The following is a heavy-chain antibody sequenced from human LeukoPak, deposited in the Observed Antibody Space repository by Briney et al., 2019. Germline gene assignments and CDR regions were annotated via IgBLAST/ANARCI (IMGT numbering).Heavy chain of an antibody. CDR2: ISSSSSTI. CDR3: ARDAPPYSGSYEDAFDI. D-gene: IGHD1-26*01. CDR1: GFTFSSHG. J-gene: IGHJ3*02. V-gene: IGHV3-48*04. Sequence: PGGSLRLSCAASGFTFSSHGMNWVRQAPGKGLEWVSYISSSSSTIYYADSVKGRFTISRDNAKNSLYLQMNSLRAEDTAVYYCARDAPPYSGSYEDAFDIWGQGIMVTVSS.